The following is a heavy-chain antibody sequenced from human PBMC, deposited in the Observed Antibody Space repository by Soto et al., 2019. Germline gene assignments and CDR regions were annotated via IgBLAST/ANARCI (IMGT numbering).Heavy chain of an antibody. CDR3: ARVAYSSGHFDY. Sequence: SETLSLTCNVSGGSLNDHRWAWIWQPPGQGLELVAYISDTGRTDYNPFLKSRLSISVDTSRNQFSLEVRSLTSADTAIYYCARVAYSSGHFDYWGLGTLVTVSS. CDR1: GGSLNDHR. J-gene: IGHJ4*02. V-gene: IGHV4-59*11. CDR2: ISDTGRT. D-gene: IGHD6-19*01.